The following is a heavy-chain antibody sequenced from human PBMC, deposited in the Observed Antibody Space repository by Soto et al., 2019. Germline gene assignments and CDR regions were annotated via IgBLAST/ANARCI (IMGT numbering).Heavy chain of an antibody. D-gene: IGHD5-12*01. CDR2: IIPIFGTA. CDR1: GGTFSSYA. J-gene: IGHJ6*02. CDR3: ARDRNIVATIYNYYGMDV. V-gene: IGHV1-69*13. Sequence: SVKVSCKASGGTFSSYAISWVRQAPGQGLEWMGGIIPIFGTASYAQKFQGRVTITADESTSTAYMELSSLRSEDTAVYYCARDRNIVATIYNYYGMDVWGQGTTVTVSS.